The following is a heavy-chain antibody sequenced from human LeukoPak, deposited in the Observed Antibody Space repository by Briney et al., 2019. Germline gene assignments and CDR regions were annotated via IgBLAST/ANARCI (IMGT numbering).Heavy chain of an antibody. V-gene: IGHV3-43*01. CDR1: GFTFDDYT. CDR2: ISWDGGST. J-gene: IGHJ6*03. D-gene: IGHD2-15*01. Sequence: GGSLRLSCAASGFTFDDYTMHWVRQAPGKGLEWVSLISWDGGSTYYADSVKGRFTISRDNSKNSLYLQMNSLRTEDTALYYCAKGDIVVVVAAFMDVWGKGTTVTVSS. CDR3: AKGDIVVVVAAFMDV.